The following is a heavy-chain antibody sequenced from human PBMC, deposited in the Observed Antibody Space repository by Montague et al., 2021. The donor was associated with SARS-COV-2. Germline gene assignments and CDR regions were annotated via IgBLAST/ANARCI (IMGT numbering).Heavy chain of an antibody. Sequence: PALVKPTQTLTLTCTLSGFSLSTSGMCVSWIRQPPGKALEWLALIDWDDDKYYRTSLKTRLTISKDTSKNQVVLTMTIMDPVDTATYYCARMVTIFSLGGYYYYYGMDVWGQGTTVTVSS. CDR3: ARMVTIFSLGGYYYYYGMDV. V-gene: IGHV2-70*01. CDR2: IDWDDDK. CDR1: GFSLSTSGMC. J-gene: IGHJ6*02. D-gene: IGHD3-9*01.